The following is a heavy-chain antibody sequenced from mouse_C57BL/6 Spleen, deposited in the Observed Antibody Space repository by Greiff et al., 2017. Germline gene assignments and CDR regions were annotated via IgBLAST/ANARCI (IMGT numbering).Heavy chain of an antibody. D-gene: IGHD1-1*01. Sequence: EVMLVESGGGLVQPKGSLKLSCAASGFSFNTYAMNWVRQAPGKGLEWVARIRSKSNNYATYYADSVKDRFTISRDDSESMLYLQMNNLKTEDTAMYYCVRHYYYGSSYGYFDVWGTGTTVTVSS. CDR2: IRSKSNNYAT. CDR1: GFSFNTYA. J-gene: IGHJ1*03. V-gene: IGHV10-1*01. CDR3: VRHYYYGSSYGYFDV.